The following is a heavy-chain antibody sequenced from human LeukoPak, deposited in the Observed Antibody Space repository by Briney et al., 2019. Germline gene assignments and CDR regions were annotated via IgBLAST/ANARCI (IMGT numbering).Heavy chain of an antibody. V-gene: IGHV3-7*03. CDR2: IKQDGSVK. J-gene: IGHJ4*02. Sequence: GSLRLSCAASGFTFSDYYMSWIRQAPGKGLEWVANIKQDGSVKNYVDSVKGRFTISRDNAKNSLYLQMNSLRADDTAMYYCVRGGYGPDYWGQGTLVTVSS. D-gene: IGHD5-12*01. CDR3: VRGGYGPDY. CDR1: GFTFSDYY.